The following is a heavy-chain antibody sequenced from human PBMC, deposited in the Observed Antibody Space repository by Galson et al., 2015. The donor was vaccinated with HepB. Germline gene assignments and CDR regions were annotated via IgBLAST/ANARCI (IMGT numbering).Heavy chain of an antibody. CDR2: INREGSVT. J-gene: IGHJ4*02. D-gene: IGHD1-26*01. CDR1: GFALSGYC. CDR3: VRGGTVGAILHYFDS. Sequence: SLRLSCAASGFALSGYCMHWVRHVPGKGPVWVSRINREGSVTNYADSVKGRFIISRDNTKNTLYLQMNSLGVDDTAVYYCVRGGTVGAILHYFDSWGQGTLVTVSS. V-gene: IGHV3-74*01.